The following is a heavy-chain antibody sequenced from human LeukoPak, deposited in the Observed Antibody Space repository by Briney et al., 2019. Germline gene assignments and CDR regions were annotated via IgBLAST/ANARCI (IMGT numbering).Heavy chain of an antibody. D-gene: IGHD4-17*01. J-gene: IGHJ4*02. CDR3: ARSGDSKALDFDY. CDR2: INAGSGNT. CDR1: GYTFTSYA. V-gene: IGHV1-3*01. Sequence: GASVKVSCKASGYTFTSYAMHWVRQAPGQRLEWMGWINAGSGNTKYSQKFQGRVTITRDTSASTAYMELSSLRSEDTAVYYCARSGDSKALDFDYWGQGTLVTVSS.